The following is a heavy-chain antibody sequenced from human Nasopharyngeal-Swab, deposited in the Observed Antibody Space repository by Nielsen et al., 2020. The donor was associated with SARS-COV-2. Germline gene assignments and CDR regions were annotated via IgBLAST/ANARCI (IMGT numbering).Heavy chain of an antibody. Sequence: GSLRLSCTVSGGSISSYYWSWIRQPQGKGLEWNGYIYYSGSTNYNPSLKSRITISVDTSKNQSSLKLSSVTAADTAVYYCARQDGENCSGGSCYYYYGMDVWGQGTTVTVSS. V-gene: IGHV4-59*08. CDR3: ARQDGENCSGGSCYYYYGMDV. D-gene: IGHD2-15*01. CDR1: GGSISSYY. J-gene: IGHJ6*02. CDR2: IYYSGST.